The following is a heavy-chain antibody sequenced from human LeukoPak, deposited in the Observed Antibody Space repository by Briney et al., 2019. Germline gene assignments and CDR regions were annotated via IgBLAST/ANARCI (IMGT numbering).Heavy chain of an antibody. CDR3: ARAPRGKYRSSSVIGYYYFMDG. Sequence: GSVKVSCKASGYTFASYDINWVRQATGQGLEWMGWMNPNSGNTGYAQKLQGRVTMTRNTSISTAYMELSSLRSEDTAVYYCARAPRGKYRSSSVIGYYYFMDGWGKGTTVTVSS. V-gene: IGHV1-8*01. D-gene: IGHD6-6*01. CDR2: MNPNSGNT. J-gene: IGHJ6*03. CDR1: GYTFASYD.